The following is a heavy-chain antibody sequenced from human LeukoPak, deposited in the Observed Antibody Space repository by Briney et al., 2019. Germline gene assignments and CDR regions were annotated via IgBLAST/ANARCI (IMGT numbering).Heavy chain of an antibody. CDR3: AKRRGLELLYYYYMDV. CDR1: GFTFSSYA. CDR2: IRYDGSNK. Sequence: GGSLRLSCAASGFTFSSYAMSWVRQAPGKGLEWVAFIRYDGSNKYYADSVKGRFTISRDNSKNTVYLQMNSLRAEDTAVYYCAKRRGLELLYYYYMDVWGKGTTVTVSS. J-gene: IGHJ6*03. V-gene: IGHV3-30*02. D-gene: IGHD1-7*01.